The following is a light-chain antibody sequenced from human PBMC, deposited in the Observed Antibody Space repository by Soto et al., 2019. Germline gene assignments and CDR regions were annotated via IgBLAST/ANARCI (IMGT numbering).Light chain of an antibody. CDR2: GAS. Sequence: EIVLTQSPATLSLSPGERATLSCRASQSVSSSYLAWYQQKPDQAPRLLIYGASSRATGIPDRFSGSGSGTEFTLTISSLQSEDFAVYYCQQYNNWPPVTFGQGTKGDIK. V-gene: IGKV3D-20*02. J-gene: IGKJ1*01. CDR3: QQYNNWPPVT. CDR1: QSVSSSY.